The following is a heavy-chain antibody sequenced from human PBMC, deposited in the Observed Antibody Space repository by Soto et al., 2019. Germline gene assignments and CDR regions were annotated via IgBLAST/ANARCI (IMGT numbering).Heavy chain of an antibody. V-gene: IGHV1-18*01. CDR1: GYTFSSYG. D-gene: IGHD3-22*01. J-gene: IGHJ6*02. CDR2: ISPYDGNT. CDR3: ARGGYYDSSGSRNYHYYGRNV. Sequence: QVQLVQSGGEVKKPGASVKVSCKASGYTFSSYGINWVRQAPGQGLEWLGWISPYDGNTKYAQILQGRVSMTTDTSTKTAYMEVRSLRSDDTAVYYCARGGYYDSSGSRNYHYYGRNVWGQGTTVTVSS.